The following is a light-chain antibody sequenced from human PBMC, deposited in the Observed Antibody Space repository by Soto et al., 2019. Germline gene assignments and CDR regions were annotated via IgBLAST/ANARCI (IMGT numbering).Light chain of an antibody. CDR1: SSDIGDYNY. Sequence: QSALTQPASVSGSPGQSITISCTGSSSDIGDYNYVSWYQQHPGKAPKLMIYEVSNRPSGVSDRFSGSKSGHTASLTISGLQAEDEADYYCGSYAGSNNFVFGTGTKLTVL. CDR3: GSYAGSNNFV. V-gene: IGLV2-14*01. J-gene: IGLJ1*01. CDR2: EVS.